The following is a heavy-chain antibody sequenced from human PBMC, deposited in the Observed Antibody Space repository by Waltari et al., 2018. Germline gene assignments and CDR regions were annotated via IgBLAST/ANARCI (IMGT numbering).Heavy chain of an antibody. CDR2: IYHSGSN. D-gene: IGHD1-7*01. CDR3: ARWGITGTTYPLGFYYFDY. Sequence: QVQLQESGPGLVKPSGTLSLTCTVSGYSISSGYYWGWIRQPPGKGLEWIGSIYHSGSNYYNPSLKSRVTISVDTSKNQFSLKLSSVTAADTAVYYCARWGITGTTYPLGFYYFDYWGQGTLVTVSS. CDR1: GYSISSGYY. V-gene: IGHV4-38-2*02. J-gene: IGHJ4*02.